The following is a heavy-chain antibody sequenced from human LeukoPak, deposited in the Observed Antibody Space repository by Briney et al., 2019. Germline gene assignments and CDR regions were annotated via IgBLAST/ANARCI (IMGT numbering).Heavy chain of an antibody. J-gene: IGHJ4*02. V-gene: IGHV1-24*01. CDR1: GYTLTKFL. CDR3: ATDSVGATYFEY. CDR2: FDPEDGET. D-gene: IGHD1-26*01. Sequence: ASVKVSCKVSGYTLTKFLIHWVGQAPGKGVEGMGGFDPEDGETIYAQKFQGRLTMTEDPSTDTVYMELSSLRSEDTALYYCATDSVGATYFEYWGQGTLVTVSS.